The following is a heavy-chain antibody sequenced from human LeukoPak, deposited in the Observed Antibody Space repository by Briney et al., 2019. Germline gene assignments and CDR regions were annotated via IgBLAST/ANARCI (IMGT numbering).Heavy chain of an antibody. Sequence: SETLSLTCAVYGGSFSSYYWSWIRQPPGKGLEWIGYIYYSGSANYNPSLKSRVTISVDTSKNQFSLKLSSVTAADTAVYYCARWDDSSGYVDAFDIWGQGTMVTVSS. J-gene: IGHJ3*02. CDR1: GGSFSSYY. CDR3: ARWDDSSGYVDAFDI. V-gene: IGHV4-59*01. D-gene: IGHD3-22*01. CDR2: IYYSGSA.